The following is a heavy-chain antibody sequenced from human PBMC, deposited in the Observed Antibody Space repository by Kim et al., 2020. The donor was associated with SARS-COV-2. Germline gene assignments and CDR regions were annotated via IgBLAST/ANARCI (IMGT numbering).Heavy chain of an antibody. D-gene: IGHD2-15*01. J-gene: IGHJ4*02. CDR1: GFTFSSYA. CDR2: ISGSGGST. Sequence: GGSLRLSCAASGFTFSSYAMSWVRQAPGKGLEWVSAISGSGGSTYYADSVKGRFTISRDNSKNTLYLQMNSLRAEDTAVYYCAKDGEYCSGGSCYDPYFDYWGQGTLVTVSS. CDR3: AKDGEYCSGGSCYDPYFDY. V-gene: IGHV3-23*01.